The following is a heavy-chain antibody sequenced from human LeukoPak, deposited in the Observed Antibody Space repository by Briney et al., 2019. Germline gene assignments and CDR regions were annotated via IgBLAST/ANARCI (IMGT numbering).Heavy chain of an antibody. V-gene: IGHV3-30*04. CDR1: GFSFSDYT. J-gene: IGHJ4*02. D-gene: IGHD3-16*01. Sequence: QPGGSLRLSCAASGFSFSDYTIHWVRQAPGKGLEWVAVIAYDGGLKLYADSVRGRFIISRDNSRRTLYLQMNSLRPEDTAVYYCARDWALGAPDYFDYSGQGTLVTVSS. CDR3: ARDWALGAPDYFDY. CDR2: IAYDGGLK.